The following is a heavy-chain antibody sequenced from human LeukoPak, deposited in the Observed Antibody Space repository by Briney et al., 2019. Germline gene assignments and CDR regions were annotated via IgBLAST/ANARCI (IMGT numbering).Heavy chain of an antibody. CDR2: ISAYNGNT. Sequence: GASVKVSCKASGYTFTSYGISWVRRAPGQGHEWMGWISAYNGNTNYAQKLQGRVTMTTDTSTSTAYMELRSLRSDDTAVYYCATVLDYGDYGARFDYWGQGTLVTVSS. D-gene: IGHD4-17*01. CDR3: ATVLDYGDYGARFDY. CDR1: GYTFTSYG. V-gene: IGHV1-18*01. J-gene: IGHJ4*02.